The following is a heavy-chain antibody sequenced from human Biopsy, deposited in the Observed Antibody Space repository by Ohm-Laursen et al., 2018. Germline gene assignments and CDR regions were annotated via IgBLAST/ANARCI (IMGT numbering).Heavy chain of an antibody. CDR1: GGTFSSCV. J-gene: IGHJ5*02. D-gene: IGHD3-10*01. V-gene: IGHV1-69*06. Sequence: ASVKVSCKASGGTFSSCVISWVRQAPGQGLEWMGRIIPTFDTPTYAPDFQGRVTFTADKSTGTAHLDLSRLRSEDTAIYYCAGGAAKGNPYDHWGQGTLVTVSS. CDR2: IIPTFDTP. CDR3: AGGAAKGNPYDH.